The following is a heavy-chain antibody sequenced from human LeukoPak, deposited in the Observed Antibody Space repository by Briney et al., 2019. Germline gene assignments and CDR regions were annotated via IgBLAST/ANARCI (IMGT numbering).Heavy chain of an antibody. J-gene: IGHJ4*02. CDR1: GFTFSSYA. Sequence: GGSLRLSCAASGFTFSSYAMHWVRQAPGKGLEWVAVISYDGSNKYYADSVKGRFTISRDNSKNTLYLQMNSLRAEDTAVYYCARELIYREPIAAEIMYWGQGTLVTVS. CDR2: ISYDGSNK. V-gene: IGHV3-30-3*01. D-gene: IGHD6-13*01. CDR3: ARELIYREPIAAEIMY.